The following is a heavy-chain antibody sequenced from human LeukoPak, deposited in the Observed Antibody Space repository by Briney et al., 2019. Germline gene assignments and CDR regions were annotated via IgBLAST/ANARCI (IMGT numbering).Heavy chain of an antibody. CDR3: ARDWSGHDAFDI. J-gene: IGHJ3*02. V-gene: IGHV1-2*02. D-gene: IGHD3-3*01. Sequence: ASVKVSCKASGYTFTGYYMHWVRQAPGQGLEWMGWINPNSGGTNYAQKFQGRVTMTRDTSISTAYVELSRLRSDDTAVYYCARDWSGHDAFDIWGQGTMVTVSS. CDR1: GYTFTGYY. CDR2: INPNSGGT.